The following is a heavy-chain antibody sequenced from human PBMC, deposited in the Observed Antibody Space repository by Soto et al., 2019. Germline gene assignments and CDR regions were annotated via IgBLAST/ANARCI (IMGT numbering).Heavy chain of an antibody. J-gene: IGHJ4*02. Sequence: ASVKVSCKASGYTFTSYGISWVRQAPGQGLEWMGWISAYNGNTNYAQKLQGRVTITTDTSTSTAYMELSSLRSEDTAVYYCASSSAGTPLFYWGQGTLVTVSS. D-gene: IGHD6-13*01. CDR3: ASSSAGTPLFY. CDR1: GYTFTSYG. CDR2: ISAYNGNT. V-gene: IGHV1-18*01.